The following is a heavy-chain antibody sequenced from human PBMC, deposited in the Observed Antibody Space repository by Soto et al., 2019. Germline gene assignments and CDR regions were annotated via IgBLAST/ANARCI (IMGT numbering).Heavy chain of an antibody. CDR2: IIPIFGTA. CDR3: ASRLWFGDPRDTYYYYALDG. CDR1: GGTFSRYA. D-gene: IGHD3-10*01. Sequence: SVKVSCPASGGTFSRYAISWVRQAPGQGIEWMGGIIPIFGTANYAQKFQGRVTITADKSTSTAYMELSSLRSEDTAVYYCASRLWFGDPRDTYYYYALDGWGQGTSVTV. J-gene: IGHJ6*02. V-gene: IGHV1-69*06.